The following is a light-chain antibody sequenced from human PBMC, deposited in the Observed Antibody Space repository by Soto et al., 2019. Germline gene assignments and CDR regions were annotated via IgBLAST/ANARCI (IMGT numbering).Light chain of an antibody. Sequence: DIQMTQSPSSLSASVGDRVTITCRASQSISSYLNWYKQKTGNAPKLLIYAASSLQSGVPSRFSGSGAGTDFTLTISSLQPEDFATYYCHQSYSTPALTFGGGTKVEIK. CDR2: AAS. CDR1: QSISSY. V-gene: IGKV1-39*01. CDR3: HQSYSTPALT. J-gene: IGKJ4*01.